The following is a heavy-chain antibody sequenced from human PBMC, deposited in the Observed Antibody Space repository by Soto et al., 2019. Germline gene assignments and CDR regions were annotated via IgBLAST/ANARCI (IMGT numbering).Heavy chain of an antibody. J-gene: IGHJ6*02. Sequence: GASVKVSCKASGYTFTSYAMHWVRQAPGQRLEWMGWINAGNGNTKYSQKFQGRVTITRDTSANTAYMELSSLRSEDTAVYYCARVTSSSYYYYGMDVWGQGTTVTVSS. D-gene: IGHD6-6*01. CDR1: GYTFTSYA. CDR2: INAGNGNT. CDR3: ARVTSSSYYYYGMDV. V-gene: IGHV1-3*01.